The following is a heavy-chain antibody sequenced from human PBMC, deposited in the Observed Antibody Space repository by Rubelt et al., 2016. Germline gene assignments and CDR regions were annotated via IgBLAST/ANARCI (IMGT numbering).Heavy chain of an antibody. V-gene: IGHV3-33*01. CDR1: GFTFSSYG. D-gene: IGHD1-1*01. Sequence: QVQLVESGGGVVQPGRSLRLSCAASGFTFSSYGMHWVRQAPGKGLEWVAVIWYDGSNNYYADSVKGRFTISRDNSKNTLYLQMNSLRAEDTAVYYCAGTGSSNWFDPWGQGTLVTVSS. CDR2: IWYDGSNN. J-gene: IGHJ5*02. CDR3: AGTGSSNWFDP.